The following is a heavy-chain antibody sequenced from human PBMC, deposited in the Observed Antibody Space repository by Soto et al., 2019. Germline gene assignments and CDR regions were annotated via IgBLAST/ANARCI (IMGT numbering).Heavy chain of an antibody. V-gene: IGHV3-23*01. CDR2: ISGSGGST. CDR1: GFTFSSYA. D-gene: IGHD5-12*01. CDR3: AKLISSWQSSGYRCYFDY. J-gene: IGHJ4*02. Sequence: GGSLRLSCAASGFTFSSYAMSWVRQAPGKGLEWVSAISGSGGSTYYADSVKGRFTISRDNSKNTLYLQMNSLRAEDTAVYYCAKLISSWQSSGYRCYFDYWGQGTLVTVSS.